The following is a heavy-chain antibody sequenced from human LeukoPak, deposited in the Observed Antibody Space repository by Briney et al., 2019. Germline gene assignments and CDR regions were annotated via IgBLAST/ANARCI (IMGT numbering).Heavy chain of an antibody. D-gene: IGHD3-10*01. Sequence: SETLSLTRVLYGGSSTNYFWSWIRQPPGKGLEWIGEINRSASTNYNPSLKSRVTISIDTSKNQFSLKLSSVTAADTAVYYCARRGPPRTMLRGVKSGWFDPWGQGTLVTVSS. V-gene: IGHV4-34*01. J-gene: IGHJ5*02. CDR2: INRSAST. CDR1: GGSSTNYF. CDR3: ARRGPPRTMLRGVKSGWFDP.